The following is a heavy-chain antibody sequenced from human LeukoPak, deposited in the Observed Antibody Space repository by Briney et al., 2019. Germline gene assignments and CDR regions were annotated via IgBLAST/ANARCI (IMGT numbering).Heavy chain of an antibody. Sequence: SETLSLTCTVSGGSISSYYWSWIRQPPGKGLEWIGYIYYSGSTNYNPSLKSRVTISVDTSKNQFSLKLSSVTAADTAVYYCAREGYYGSGSYSSYWGQGTLVAVSS. J-gene: IGHJ4*02. D-gene: IGHD3-10*01. V-gene: IGHV4-59*12. CDR2: IYYSGST. CDR1: GGSISSYY. CDR3: AREGYYGSGSYSSY.